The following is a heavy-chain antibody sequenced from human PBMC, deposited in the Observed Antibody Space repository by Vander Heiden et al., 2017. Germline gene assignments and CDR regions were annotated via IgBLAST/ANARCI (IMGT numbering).Heavy chain of an antibody. CDR3: ARDEDYAYYFDY. Sequence: QVQLVESGGGVVQPGRSLRLSCAASGFTFSSSAMHWVRQAPGKGLDWVAVITDAGSNKYYADAVTGRFTISRDNSKNTLYLQMNSLRVEDTAVYYCARDEDYAYYFDYWGQGTLVTVSS. J-gene: IGHJ4*02. D-gene: IGHD2-2*01. CDR2: ITDAGSNK. V-gene: IGHV3-30*01. CDR1: GFTFSSSA.